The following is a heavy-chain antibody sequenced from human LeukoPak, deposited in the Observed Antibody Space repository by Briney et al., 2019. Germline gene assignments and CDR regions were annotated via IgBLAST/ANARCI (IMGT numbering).Heavy chain of an antibody. V-gene: IGHV1-2*02. CDR3: AVNYDFWSGYYTDLDY. D-gene: IGHD3-3*01. J-gene: IGHJ4*02. CDR2: INPNSGGT. CDR1: GYTFTGYY. Sequence: VASXKVSCKASGYTFTGYYMHWVRQAPGQGLEWMGWINPNSGGTNYAQKFQGRVTMTRDTSISTAYMELSRLRSDDTAVYYCAVNYDFWSGYYTDLDYWGQGTLATVSS.